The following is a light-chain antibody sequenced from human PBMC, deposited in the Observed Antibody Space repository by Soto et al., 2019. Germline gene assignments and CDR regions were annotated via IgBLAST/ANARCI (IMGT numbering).Light chain of an antibody. Sequence: EVVMTQSPATLSVSPGERATLSCRASQTVRDNLGWYQQKPGQPPRLLIYGATTRATGIPARISGSGSGTEFTLTIRGLQSEACAVYYCQYYGSSPQTFGQGTKGDIK. V-gene: IGKV3D-15*01. CDR1: QTVRDN. CDR2: GAT. CDR3: QYYGSSPQT. J-gene: IGKJ1*01.